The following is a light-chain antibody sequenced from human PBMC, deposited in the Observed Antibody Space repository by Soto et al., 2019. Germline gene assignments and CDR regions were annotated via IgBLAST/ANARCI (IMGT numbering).Light chain of an antibody. Sequence: EIVMTQSPATLSVSPGESATLSCRASQSVSNNLAWYQQKPGQTPRLLIYGASTRATGFPARFSGSGSGTEFTLTISSLQSEDFATYYCQQYNSYPYTFGQGTNLEIK. J-gene: IGKJ2*01. CDR2: GAS. CDR3: QQYNSYPYT. V-gene: IGKV3-15*01. CDR1: QSVSNN.